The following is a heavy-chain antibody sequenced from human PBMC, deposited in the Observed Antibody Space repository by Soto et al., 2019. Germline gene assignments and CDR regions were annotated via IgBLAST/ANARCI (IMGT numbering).Heavy chain of an antibody. CDR3: AKVKGFLEWLFHSSSSPYLDY. D-gene: IGHD3-3*01. Sequence: GGSLRLSCAASGFTFSSYAMSWVRQAPGKGLEWVSAISGSGGSTYYADSVKGRFTISRDNSKNTLYLQMNSLRAEDTAVYYCAKVKGFLEWLFHSSSSPYLDYWGQGTLVTVSS. V-gene: IGHV3-23*01. CDR1: GFTFSSYA. CDR2: ISGSGGST. J-gene: IGHJ4*02.